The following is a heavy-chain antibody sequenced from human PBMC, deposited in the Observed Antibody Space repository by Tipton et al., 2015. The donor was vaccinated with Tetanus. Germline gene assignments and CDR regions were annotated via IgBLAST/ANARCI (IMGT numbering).Heavy chain of an antibody. CDR2: IYESGDT. Sequence: LRLSCTVSGGSIRGGTFYWGWIRQPPGKGLEWIGSIYESGDTYYIPPLKSRVTISVDTSKNQFSLNLNSMAAADTGVYYCARHQSGSFTPFDYWGQGNLVTVSS. V-gene: IGHV4-39*01. D-gene: IGHD3-3*01. CDR1: GGSIRGGTFY. J-gene: IGHJ4*02. CDR3: ARHQSGSFTPFDY.